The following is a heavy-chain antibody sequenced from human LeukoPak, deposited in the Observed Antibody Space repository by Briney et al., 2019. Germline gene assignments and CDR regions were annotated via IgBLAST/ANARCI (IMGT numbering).Heavy chain of an antibody. V-gene: IGHV3-7*01. CDR3: ATYYYDNTGLI. Sequence: GGSLRLSCAASGLTFSYYWMSWVRQAPGKGLERVANINQDGSEKYYVDSVKGRFTISRDNAKNSLYLLMNSLRAEDAAVYYCATYYYDNTGLIWGQGTLVTVSS. J-gene: IGHJ4*02. D-gene: IGHD3-22*01. CDR1: GLTFSYYW. CDR2: INQDGSEK.